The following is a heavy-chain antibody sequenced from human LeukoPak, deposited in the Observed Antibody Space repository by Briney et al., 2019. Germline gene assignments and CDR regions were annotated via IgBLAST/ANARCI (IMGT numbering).Heavy chain of an antibody. J-gene: IGHJ6*03. Sequence: GGSLRLSCAASGFTFSSYSMNWVRQGPGKGLEWVSAISVSGNTYHADSVKGRFTISRDNAKNSLYLHMNSLRAEDTAVYYCARYYGDYYYYYYMDVWGKGTTVTISS. CDR3: ARYYGDYYYYYYMDV. D-gene: IGHD4-17*01. CDR1: GFTFSSYS. V-gene: IGHV3-21*01. CDR2: ISVSGNT.